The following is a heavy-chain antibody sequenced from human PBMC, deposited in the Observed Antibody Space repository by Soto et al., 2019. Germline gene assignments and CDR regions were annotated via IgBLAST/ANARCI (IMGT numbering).Heavy chain of an antibody. V-gene: IGHV1-69*13. CDR2: IIPIFGTA. Sequence: SVKVSCKASGGTFSSYAISWVRQAPGQGLEWMGGIIPIFGTANYAQKFQGRVTITADESTSTAYMELSSLRSEDTAVYYCASTFQYSSGWSAVDYWGQGTLVTVSS. D-gene: IGHD6-19*01. CDR1: GGTFSSYA. CDR3: ASTFQYSSGWSAVDY. J-gene: IGHJ4*02.